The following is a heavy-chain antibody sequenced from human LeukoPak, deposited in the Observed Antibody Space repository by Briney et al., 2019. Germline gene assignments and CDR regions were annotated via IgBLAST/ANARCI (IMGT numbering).Heavy chain of an antibody. CDR2: IYYSGST. D-gene: IGHD2-2*01. Sequence: SETLSLTCAVYGGSFSGYYWSWIRQPPGKGLEWIGSIYYSGSTYYNPSLKSRVTISVDTSKNQFSLKLNSVTAADTAVYYCARLKCSSTSCFYYYYMDVWGKGTTVTISS. CDR1: GGSFSGYY. V-gene: IGHV4-34*01. CDR3: ARLKCSSTSCFYYYYMDV. J-gene: IGHJ6*03.